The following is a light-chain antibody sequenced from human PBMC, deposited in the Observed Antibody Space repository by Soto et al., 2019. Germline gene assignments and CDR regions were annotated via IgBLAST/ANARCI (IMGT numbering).Light chain of an antibody. CDR2: VAS. CDR3: QQSYSAPYT. J-gene: IGKJ5*01. V-gene: IGKV1-39*01. CDR1: QFISTY. Sequence: DIQMTQSPSSLSASVGDRVTLACRTSQFISTYLNWYQQKPGKAPKVLIYVASTLQSGVPSRFSGSGSGTDFTLTISSLQPEDFGIYYCQQSYSAPYTFGQGTRLEI.